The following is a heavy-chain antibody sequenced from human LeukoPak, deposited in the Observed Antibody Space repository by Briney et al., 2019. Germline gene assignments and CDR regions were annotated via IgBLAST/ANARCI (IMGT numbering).Heavy chain of an antibody. CDR1: GFTFSSYS. CDR3: ARDPGIAAAKKYYFDH. D-gene: IGHD6-13*01. J-gene: IGHJ4*02. V-gene: IGHV3-21*01. Sequence: GGPLRLSCAASGFTFSSYSMNWVRQAPGKGLEWVSSISSSSSYIYYADSVKGRFTISRDNAKNSLYLQTNSLRAEDTAVYYCARDPGIAAAKKYYFDHWGQGTLVTVSS. CDR2: ISSSSSYI.